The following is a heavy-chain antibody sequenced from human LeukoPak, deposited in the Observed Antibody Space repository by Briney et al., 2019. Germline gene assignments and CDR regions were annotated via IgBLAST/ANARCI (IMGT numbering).Heavy chain of an antibody. Sequence: GGSLRLSCAASGFTFSSYGMHWVRQAPGKGLEWVAFIRYDGSNKYYADSVKGRFTISRDNSKNTLYLQMNSLRAEDTAVYYCATETNGSHYDYWGQGTLLTVSS. J-gene: IGHJ4*02. CDR1: GFTFSSYG. D-gene: IGHD1-14*01. V-gene: IGHV3-30*02. CDR2: IRYDGSNK. CDR3: ATETNGSHYDY.